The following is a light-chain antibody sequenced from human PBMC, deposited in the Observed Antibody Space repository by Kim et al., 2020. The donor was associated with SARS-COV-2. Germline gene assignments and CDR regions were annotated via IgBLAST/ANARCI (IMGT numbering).Light chain of an antibody. Sequence: SASVGDRITITCRASQDIRYNLAWFQQKPGKAPKSLISRASSLESGVPSRFSGSGSRTDFTLTISSLQPEDFASYYCQQYEAYPLTFGGGTKVEIK. J-gene: IGKJ4*01. CDR2: RAS. CDR1: QDIRYN. CDR3: QQYEAYPLT. V-gene: IGKV1-16*01.